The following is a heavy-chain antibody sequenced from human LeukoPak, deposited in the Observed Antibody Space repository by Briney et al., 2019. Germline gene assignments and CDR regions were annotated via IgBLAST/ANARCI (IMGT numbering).Heavy chain of an antibody. V-gene: IGHV4-34*01. D-gene: IGHD4-17*01. CDR3: ARDCYGDYSNWFDP. J-gene: IGHJ5*02. Sequence: SETLSLTCAVYGGSFSGYYWSWIRQPPGKGLEWIGSIYYSGSTYYNPSLKSRVTISVDTSRNQFSLKLSSVTAADTAVYYCARDCYGDYSNWFDPWGQGTLVTVSS. CDR2: IYYSGST. CDR1: GGSFSGYY.